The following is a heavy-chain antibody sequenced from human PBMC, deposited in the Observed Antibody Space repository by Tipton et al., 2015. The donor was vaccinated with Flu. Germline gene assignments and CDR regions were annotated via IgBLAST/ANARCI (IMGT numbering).Heavy chain of an antibody. V-gene: IGHV3-33*01. Sequence: SLRLSCSASGFTFESYGMHWVRQAPGRGLEWVAAIWYDGNDNYFADSVKDRFTISRDNSKNMLFLQMDSLRAEDTAVYYCARDHPLSSRRYYYYYGMDVWGHGTTVTVSS. CDR2: IWYDGNDN. CDR1: GFTFESYG. J-gene: IGHJ6*02. CDR3: ARDHPLSSRRYYYYYGMDV. D-gene: IGHD6-13*01.